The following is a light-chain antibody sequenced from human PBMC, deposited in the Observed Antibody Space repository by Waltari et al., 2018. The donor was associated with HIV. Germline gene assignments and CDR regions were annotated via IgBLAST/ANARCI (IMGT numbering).Light chain of an antibody. J-gene: IGLJ2*01. CDR3: QLRDTDVL. Sequence: SYALTQPPPVPIAPAQAGHSACYRQNSHDKWVNWYRFQPGQAPALVVYDDKDRPSGIPERFSGFNSGSTATLTIASVEAGDEADYFCQLRDTDVLFGGGTRLSVL. V-gene: IGLV3-21*02. CDR2: DDK. CDR1: NSHDKW.